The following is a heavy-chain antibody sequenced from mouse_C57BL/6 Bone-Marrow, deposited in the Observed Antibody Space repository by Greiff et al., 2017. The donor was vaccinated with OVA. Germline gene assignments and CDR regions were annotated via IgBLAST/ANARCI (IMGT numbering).Heavy chain of an antibody. CDR3: AGDLLWYPFAY. CDR1: GYTFTSYW. CDR2: IDPSDSYT. J-gene: IGHJ3*01. Sequence: VQLQQPGAELVKPGASVKLSCKASGYTFTSYWMQWVKQGPGQGLEWIGEIDPSDSYTNYNQKFKGKATLTVDPSSSTAYMQLSSLTSEDSAVYYCAGDLLWYPFAYWGQGTLVTVSA. V-gene: IGHV1-50*01. D-gene: IGHD2-1*01.